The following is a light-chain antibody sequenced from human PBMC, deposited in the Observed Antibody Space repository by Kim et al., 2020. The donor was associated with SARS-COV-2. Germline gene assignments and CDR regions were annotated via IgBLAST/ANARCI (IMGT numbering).Light chain of an antibody. V-gene: IGKV4-1*01. Sequence: ERATINCKSSQSVSYSSNNKNCLAWFQQKPGQPPKLLIYWASTRESGVPDRFSGSGSGTDFTLTISSLQAEDVAVYYCQQYYSTPYTFGQGTKLEI. CDR1: QSVSYSSNNKNC. J-gene: IGKJ2*01. CDR2: WAS. CDR3: QQYYSTPYT.